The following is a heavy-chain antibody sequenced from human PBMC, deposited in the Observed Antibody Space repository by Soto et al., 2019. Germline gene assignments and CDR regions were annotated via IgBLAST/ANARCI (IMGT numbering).Heavy chain of an antibody. V-gene: IGHV3-30*18. CDR2: ISYDGSNK. CDR1: GFTFSSYG. J-gene: IGHJ4*02. CDR3: AKKGSGYFG. Sequence: QVQLVESGGGVVQPGRSLRLSCAASGFTFSSYGMHWVRQAPGKGLEWVAVISYDGSNKYYADSVKGRFTISRDNSKNTLYLQMNSLRAEDTAVYYCAKKGSGYFGGGQGTLVTVSS. D-gene: IGHD3-22*01.